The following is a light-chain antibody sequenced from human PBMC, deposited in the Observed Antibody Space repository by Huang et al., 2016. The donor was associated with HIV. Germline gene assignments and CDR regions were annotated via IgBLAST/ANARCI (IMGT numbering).Light chain of an antibody. CDR2: TAS. J-gene: IGKJ1*01. CDR3: LQDYTYPWT. CDR1: QDIGND. Sequence: AIQMTQSPASLSASVGDRVTITCRASQDIGNDLGWYQQRLGKAPKLLVSTASHLQSGVPSRFTGSGSDTHFTLTISSLQPEDFATYYCLQDYTYPWTFGQGTKVEI. V-gene: IGKV1-6*01.